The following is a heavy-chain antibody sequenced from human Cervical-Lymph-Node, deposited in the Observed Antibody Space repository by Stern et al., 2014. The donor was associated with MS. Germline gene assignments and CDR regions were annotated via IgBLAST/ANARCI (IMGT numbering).Heavy chain of an antibody. CDR3: ARVAVWFGEYTSYGMDV. CDR2: LYSDVDK. D-gene: IGHD3-10*01. Sequence: EVQLVESGGGLIQPGGSLRLSCAASGFTFSDNYMAWVRQAPGKGLEWVSILYSDVDKHYSDSVKGRFTISRDNSKNTLYLQMNSLRAEDTAVYFCARVAVWFGEYTSYGMDVWGQGTTVTVSS. J-gene: IGHJ6*02. V-gene: IGHV3-53*01. CDR1: GFTFSDNY.